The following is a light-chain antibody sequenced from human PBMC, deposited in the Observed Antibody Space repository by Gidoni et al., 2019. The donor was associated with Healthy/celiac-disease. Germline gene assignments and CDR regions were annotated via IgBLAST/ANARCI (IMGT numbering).Light chain of an antibody. CDR3: QQYNNWPPELT. J-gene: IGKJ4*01. CDR1: QSVSSN. V-gene: IGKV3-15*01. Sequence: EILISQSLATLCVSPGERATLSCRARQSVSSNLAWYQQKPGQAPRLLIYCASTRATGIPARFSGSWSGTEFTLTISSLQSEDFAVYYCQQYNNWPPELTFGGGTKVEIK. CDR2: CAS.